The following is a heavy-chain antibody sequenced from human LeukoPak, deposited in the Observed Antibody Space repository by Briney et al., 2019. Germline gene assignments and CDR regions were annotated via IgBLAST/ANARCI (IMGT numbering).Heavy chain of an antibody. CDR3: ARDPTVTSLHDAFDM. D-gene: IGHD4-17*01. CDR1: GFTFSSYW. J-gene: IGHJ3*02. CDR2: IKQDGSEK. Sequence: GGSLRLSCAASGFTFSSYWMSWVRQAPGKGLEWVANIKQDGSEKYYVDSVKGRFTISRDNAKNSLYLQMNSLRAEDTAVYYCARDPTVTSLHDAFDMWGQGTMVTVSS. V-gene: IGHV3-7*05.